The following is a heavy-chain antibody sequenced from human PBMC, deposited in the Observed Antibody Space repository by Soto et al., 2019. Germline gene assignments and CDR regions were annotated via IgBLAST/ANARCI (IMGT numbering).Heavy chain of an antibody. D-gene: IGHD5-18*01. CDR3: AKEVEGVQLWLNPFDY. CDR1: GFTFSSYA. CDR2: ISGSGGST. Sequence: EVQLLESGGGLVQPGGSLRLSCAASGFTFSSYAMSWVRQAPGKGLEWVSAISGSGGSTYYAESVKGRFTISRDNSKNTLYRQMNSLRAEDTAVYYCAKEVEGVQLWLNPFDYWGQGTLVTVSS. J-gene: IGHJ4*02. V-gene: IGHV3-23*01.